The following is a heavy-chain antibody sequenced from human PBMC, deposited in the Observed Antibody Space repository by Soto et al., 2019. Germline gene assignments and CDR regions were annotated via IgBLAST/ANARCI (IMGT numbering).Heavy chain of an antibody. V-gene: IGHV3-30-3*01. Sequence: GGSLRLSCAASGFTFSDYAIHWVRQAPGKVLEWMAVISYDGSNNDYADSVKGRFTISRDNSKDTVFLRMNSLRTDDTAVYYCARDSAAVGNFDSWGQGSLVIVSS. J-gene: IGHJ4*02. CDR2: ISYDGSNN. CDR3: ARDSAAVGNFDS. CDR1: GFTFSDYA. D-gene: IGHD6-13*01.